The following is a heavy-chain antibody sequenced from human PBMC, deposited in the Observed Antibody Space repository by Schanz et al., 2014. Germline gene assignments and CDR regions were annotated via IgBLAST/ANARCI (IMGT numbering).Heavy chain of an antibody. CDR1: GGSISSEY. CDR3: ARARFTGYYMDV. D-gene: IGHD3-9*01. V-gene: IGHV4-4*07. Sequence: QVQLQESGPALVKPSETLSLTCTVSGGSISSEYWSWIRQPAGKGLEWIGRIYNSGKTNYNPSLESRVSMSVDASKNQFSLKRSSVTAAGTAVYYCARARFTGYYMDVWGQGTAVTVSS. CDR2: IYNSGKT. J-gene: IGHJ6*02.